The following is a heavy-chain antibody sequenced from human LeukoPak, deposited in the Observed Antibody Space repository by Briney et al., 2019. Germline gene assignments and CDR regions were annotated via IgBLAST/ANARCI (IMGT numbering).Heavy chain of an antibody. D-gene: IGHD3-9*01. CDR2: IWYDGSNK. CDR3: ARGPSLYYDILTGYFDY. Sequence: GGSLRLSCAASGFTFSSYGMHWVRQAPGKGLEWVAVIWYDGSNKYYADSVKGRFTISRDNSKNTLYLQMNSLRAEDTAVYYCARGPSLYYDILTGYFDYWGQGTLVTVSS. CDR1: GFTFSSYG. J-gene: IGHJ4*02. V-gene: IGHV3-33*08.